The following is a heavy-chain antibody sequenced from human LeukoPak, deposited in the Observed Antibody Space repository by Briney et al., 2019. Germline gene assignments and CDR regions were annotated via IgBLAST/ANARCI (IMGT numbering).Heavy chain of an antibody. Sequence: GGSLRLSWTASGFTFSNYAMHWVRQAPDRGLEWVAIISFDGNVKYYADSVKGRFTISRDNSKNTLYLQMNTLRGEDAALYYCAREHIAATGTNWFDPWGQGTLVTVSS. CDR3: AREHIAATGTNWFDP. CDR2: ISFDGNVK. CDR1: GFTFSNYA. J-gene: IGHJ5*02. D-gene: IGHD6-13*01. V-gene: IGHV3-30*04.